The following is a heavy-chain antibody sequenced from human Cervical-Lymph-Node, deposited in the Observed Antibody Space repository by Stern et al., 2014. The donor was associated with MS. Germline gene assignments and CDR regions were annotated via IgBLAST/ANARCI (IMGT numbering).Heavy chain of an antibody. J-gene: IGHJ4*02. CDR2: VYYSGAT. CDR1: GDSISSYTHY. V-gene: IGHV4-39*01. Sequence: QVQLQESGPGLVKPSETLSLTCAVSGDSISSYTHYWAWIRQPPGKGLEWIGSVYYSGATYYNPSLQSPVTIPVDTSKNHFSLGLNSVTAADTAVYYCAKHACTGAACPFDLWGQGTLVTVSS. D-gene: IGHD2-8*02. CDR3: AKHACTGAACPFDL.